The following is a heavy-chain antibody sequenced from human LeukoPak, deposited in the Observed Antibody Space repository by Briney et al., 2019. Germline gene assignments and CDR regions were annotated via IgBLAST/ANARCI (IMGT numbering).Heavy chain of an antibody. Sequence: ASVKVSCTASGYTFTSYDINWVRQATGQGLEWMGWMNPNSGNTGYAQKFQGRVTMTRNTSISTAYMELSSLRSEDTAVYYCARLRFLEWLLPAYYYYYYMDVWGKGTTVTVSS. D-gene: IGHD3-3*01. CDR3: ARLRFLEWLLPAYYYYYYMDV. J-gene: IGHJ6*03. V-gene: IGHV1-8*01. CDR2: MNPNSGNT. CDR1: GYTFTSYD.